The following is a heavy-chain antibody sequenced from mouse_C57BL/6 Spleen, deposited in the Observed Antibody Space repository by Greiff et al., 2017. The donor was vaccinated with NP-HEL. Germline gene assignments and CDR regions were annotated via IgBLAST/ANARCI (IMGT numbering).Heavy chain of an antibody. CDR3: ARPGYSAFDY. V-gene: IGHV5-17*01. Sequence: DVQLVESGGGLVKPGGSLKLSCAASGFTFSDYGMHWVRQAPEKGLEWVAYISSGSSTIYYADTVKGRFTISRDNAKNTLFLQMTSLRSEDTAMYYCARPGYSAFDYWGQGTTLTVSS. CDR1: GFTFSDYG. J-gene: IGHJ2*01. D-gene: IGHD2-12*01. CDR2: ISSGSSTI.